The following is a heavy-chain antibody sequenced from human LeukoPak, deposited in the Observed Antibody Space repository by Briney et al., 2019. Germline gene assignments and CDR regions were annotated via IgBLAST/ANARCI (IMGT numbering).Heavy chain of an antibody. D-gene: IGHD5-18*01. CDR3: ARDGLHTAHFDY. V-gene: IGHV3-48*02. CDR1: GFTFSSFR. J-gene: IGHJ4*02. CDR2: ISSSSSTI. Sequence: GGSLRLSCAASGFTFSSFRMNWVRQAPGKGLEWISDISSSSSTIYCADSVKGRFTISRDNAKNSLYLQMNSLRDEDTAVYYCARDGLHTAHFDYWGQGTLVTVSS.